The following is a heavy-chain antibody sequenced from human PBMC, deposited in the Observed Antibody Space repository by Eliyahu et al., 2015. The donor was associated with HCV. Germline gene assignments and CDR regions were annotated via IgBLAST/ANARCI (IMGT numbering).Heavy chain of an antibody. CDR2: ITGGSNYI. J-gene: IGHJ3*02. CDR1: GVTLSGYT. Sequence: EVQLVESGGGLVKPGESLRLSCTASGVTLSGYTLHWVRQAPGKGLEWVSSITGGSNYINYADSVKGRFTISRDNAKNSLFLQMTSLRAEDTAVYYCATDGGSMGVHVFDMWGQGTMVTVSS. V-gene: IGHV3-21*01. CDR3: ATDGGSMGVHVFDM. D-gene: IGHD1-26*01.